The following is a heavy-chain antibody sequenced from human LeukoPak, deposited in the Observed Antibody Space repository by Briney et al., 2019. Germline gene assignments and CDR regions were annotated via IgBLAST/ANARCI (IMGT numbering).Heavy chain of an antibody. CDR3: ARGPTQYDYVWGSYRYTKLDY. J-gene: IGHJ4*02. CDR2: IYYSGST. Sequence: SSETLSLTCTVSGGSISSSSYYWGWIRQPPGKGLEWIGSIYYSGSTYYNPSLKSRVTISVDTSKNQFSLKLSSVTAADTAVYYCARGPTQYDYVWGSYRYTKLDYWGQGTLVTVSS. D-gene: IGHD3-16*02. CDR1: GGSISSSSYY. V-gene: IGHV4-39*01.